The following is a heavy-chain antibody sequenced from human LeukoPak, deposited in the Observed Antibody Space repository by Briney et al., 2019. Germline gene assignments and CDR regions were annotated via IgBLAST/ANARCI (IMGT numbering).Heavy chain of an antibody. D-gene: IGHD4-11*01. CDR3: ARGYTRGKYYMDV. CDR1: GGSFSGYY. V-gene: IGHV4-34*01. Sequence: PSETLSLTCAVYGGSFSGYYWSWIRQPPGKGLERIGEINHSGSTNYNPSLKSRVTISVDTSKNQFSLKLSSVTAADTAVYYCARGYTRGKYYMDVWGKGTTVTVSS. CDR2: INHSGST. J-gene: IGHJ6*03.